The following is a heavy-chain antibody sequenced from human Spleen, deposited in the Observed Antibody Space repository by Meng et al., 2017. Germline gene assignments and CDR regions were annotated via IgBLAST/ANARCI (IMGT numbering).Heavy chain of an antibody. CDR3: ARDTRSDWYGSVDY. D-gene: IGHD6-19*01. J-gene: IGHJ4*02. Sequence: ASVKVSCKASGYTFTSYGISWVRQAPGQGLEWMGWISAYNGNTNYAQKLQGRVTMTTDTSTSTAYMELRSLRSDDTAVYYCARDTRSDWYGSVDYWGQGALVTVSS. CDR2: ISAYNGNT. V-gene: IGHV1-18*01. CDR1: GYTFTSYG.